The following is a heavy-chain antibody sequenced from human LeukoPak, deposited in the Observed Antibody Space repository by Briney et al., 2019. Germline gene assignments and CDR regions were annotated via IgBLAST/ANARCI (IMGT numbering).Heavy chain of an antibody. J-gene: IGHJ4*02. CDR2: ISAYNGNT. D-gene: IGHD6-13*01. CDR3: ARDHYIAAAGCFDY. CDR1: GYTFTSYG. V-gene: IGHV1-18*01. Sequence: ASVKVSCKASGYTFTSYGISWVRQAPGQGLEWMGWISAYNGNTNYAQKLQGRVTMTTDTSTSTAHMELRSLRSDDTAVYYCARDHYIAAAGCFDYWGQGTLVTVSS.